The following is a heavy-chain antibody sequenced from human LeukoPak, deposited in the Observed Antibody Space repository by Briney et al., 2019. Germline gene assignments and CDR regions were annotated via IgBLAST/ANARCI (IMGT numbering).Heavy chain of an antibody. CDR3: AKDMFAGDSSGYHLNDAFDI. CDR2: IYSRGST. D-gene: IGHD3-22*01. Sequence: PGGSLRLSCAASGFTVSNNYMRWVRQAPGKGLEWVSSIYSRGSTSYVDSVKGRFTISRDNAKNSLYLQMNSLRAEDTALYYCAKDMFAGDSSGYHLNDAFDIWGQGTMVTVSS. J-gene: IGHJ3*02. V-gene: IGHV3-53*05. CDR1: GFTVSNNY.